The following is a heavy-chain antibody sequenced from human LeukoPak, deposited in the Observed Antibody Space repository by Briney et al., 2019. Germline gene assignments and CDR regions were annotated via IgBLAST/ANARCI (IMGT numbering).Heavy chain of an antibody. CDR1: GYTFTSYG. Sequence: GASVNVSCKASGYTFTSYGISWVRQAPGQGLEWMGWISAYNGNTNYAQKLQGRVTMTTDTSTSTAYMELRSLRSDDTAVYYCARAVTTVTTSYFDYWGQGTLVTVSS. CDR3: ARAVTTVTTSYFDY. D-gene: IGHD4-17*01. CDR2: ISAYNGNT. J-gene: IGHJ4*02. V-gene: IGHV1-18*01.